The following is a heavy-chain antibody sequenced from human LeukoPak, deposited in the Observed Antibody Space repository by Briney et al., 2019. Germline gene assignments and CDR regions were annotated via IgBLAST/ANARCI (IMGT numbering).Heavy chain of an antibody. D-gene: IGHD2-2*01. CDR2: INAGNGHT. J-gene: IGHJ4*02. V-gene: IGHV1-3*01. CDR3: ARVYCSSTSCHYYFDY. CDR1: GYTFTDYA. Sequence: ASVKVSCKASGYTFTDYAMHWVRQAPGQRPEWMGWINAGNGHTEYSQRFQGRVTITRDTSASTAYMELSSLRFEDTAVYYCARVYCSSTSCHYYFDYWGQGTLVTVSS.